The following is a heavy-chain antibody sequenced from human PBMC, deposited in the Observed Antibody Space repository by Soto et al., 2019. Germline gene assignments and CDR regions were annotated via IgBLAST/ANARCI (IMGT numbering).Heavy chain of an antibody. CDR1: GFTFSTFG. CDR2: IWFDGSNK. J-gene: IGHJ6*02. Sequence: QVQLVESGGGVVQPGRSLRLSCAASGFTFSTFGIHWVRQAPGKGLEWVALIWFDGSNKYYADSVKGRFTISRDDSKNTLYMQRDNLGVEDAAVYYCARDRVPGSLSPYGMDVWGQGTTVTVSS. D-gene: IGHD3-10*01. CDR3: ARDRVPGSLSPYGMDV. V-gene: IGHV3-33*01.